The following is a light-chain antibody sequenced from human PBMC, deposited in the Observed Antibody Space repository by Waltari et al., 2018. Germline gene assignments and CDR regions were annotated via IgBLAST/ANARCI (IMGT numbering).Light chain of an antibody. V-gene: IGLV2-8*01. CDR3: MSYAGSNTWV. J-gene: IGLJ3*02. Sequence: QSALTQPPSASGSPGQSVTISCTGTSSDIGGYNYVCWYHQHPAKAPKLMIYEVPKRPSGFPDRWSGARAGNTASLTVSGLQAEDEAEYYCMSYAGSNTWVFGGGTKLTVL. CDR1: SSDIGGYNY. CDR2: EVP.